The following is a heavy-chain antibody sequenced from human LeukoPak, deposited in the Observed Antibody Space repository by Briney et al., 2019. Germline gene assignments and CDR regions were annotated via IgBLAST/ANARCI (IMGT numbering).Heavy chain of an antibody. Sequence: GASVKVSCKASVYTFTSYGISWVRQAPGQGLEWMGRIIPILGIADYAQKFQGRVTITADKSTSTAYMELSSLRSEDTAVYYCARGPKYSGSYLDYWGQGTLVTVSS. J-gene: IGHJ4*02. CDR1: VYTFTSYG. D-gene: IGHD1-26*01. V-gene: IGHV1-69*04. CDR2: IIPILGIA. CDR3: ARGPKYSGSYLDY.